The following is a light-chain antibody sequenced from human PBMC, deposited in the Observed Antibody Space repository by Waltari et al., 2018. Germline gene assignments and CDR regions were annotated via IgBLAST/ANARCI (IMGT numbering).Light chain of an antibody. J-gene: IGKJ2*01. V-gene: IGKV3-11*01. CDR1: QSVSTY. CDR3: QQRGNWPSGYT. Sequence: EIVLTQSPATLSLSPGETATLPCRASQSVSTYLTWYQQKPGQAPRLLIYDASRRATGIPARFSGSGSGTDFTLTISSLEPEDFAVYYFQQRGNWPSGYTFGQGTKLEIK. CDR2: DAS.